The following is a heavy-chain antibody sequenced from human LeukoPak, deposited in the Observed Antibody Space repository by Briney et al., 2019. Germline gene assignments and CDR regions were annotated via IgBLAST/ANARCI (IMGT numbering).Heavy chain of an antibody. J-gene: IGHJ4*02. D-gene: IGHD4-17*01. CDR2: IYYSGST. CDR3: ARKKDYGDYVDY. V-gene: IGHV4-39*01. CDR1: GGSISSSSYY. Sequence: PSETLSLTCTVSGGSISSSSYYWGWIRQPPGKGLEWIGSIYYSGSTYYNPSLKSRVTISVDTSKNQFSLKLSSVTAADTALYYCARKKDYGDYVDYWGQGTLVTVSS.